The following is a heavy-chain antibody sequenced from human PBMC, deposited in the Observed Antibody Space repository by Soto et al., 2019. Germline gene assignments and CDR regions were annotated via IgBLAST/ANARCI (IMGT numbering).Heavy chain of an antibody. CDR2: INHSGSA. V-gene: IGHV4-34*01. Sequence: SWTLSLTCAIYGGAFSGYHWTWIRQPPGTGLEWIGEINHSGSANYNPSLKSRVTISVDTSKNQFSLKLTSVNAADMAVYYCARDKITGLFDYWGQGTLVTVS. D-gene: IGHD2-8*02. CDR3: ARDKITGLFDY. J-gene: IGHJ4*02. CDR1: GGAFSGYH.